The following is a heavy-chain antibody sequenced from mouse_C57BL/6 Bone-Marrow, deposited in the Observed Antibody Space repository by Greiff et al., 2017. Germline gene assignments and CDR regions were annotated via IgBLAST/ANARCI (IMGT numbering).Heavy chain of an antibody. Sequence: QVQLQQSGPELVKPGASVKLSCKASGYTFTSYDINWVKQRPGQGLEWIGWIYPRDGSTKYNEKFKGKATLTVDTSSSTAYRELHSLTSEDSAVYFCARLEFDCSSRYGYFDVWGTGTTVTVSS. J-gene: IGHJ1*03. CDR3: ARLEFDCSSRYGYFDV. D-gene: IGHD1-1*01. CDR2: IYPRDGST. CDR1: GYTFTSYD. V-gene: IGHV1-85*01.